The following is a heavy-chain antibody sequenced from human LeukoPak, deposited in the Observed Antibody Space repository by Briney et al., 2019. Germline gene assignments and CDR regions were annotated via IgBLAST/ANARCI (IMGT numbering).Heavy chain of an antibody. J-gene: IGHJ4*02. Sequence: GASVKVSCKASGYTFTSYYMHWVRQAPGQGLGWMGIINPNGGSTSYAQKFQGRVTMTRDTSTSTVYMELSSLRSEDTAVYYCASNNTYYYDSSGYRPFDYWGQGTLVTVPS. CDR3: ASNNTYYYDSSGYRPFDY. CDR2: INPNGGST. CDR1: GYTFTSYY. D-gene: IGHD3-22*01. V-gene: IGHV1-46*01.